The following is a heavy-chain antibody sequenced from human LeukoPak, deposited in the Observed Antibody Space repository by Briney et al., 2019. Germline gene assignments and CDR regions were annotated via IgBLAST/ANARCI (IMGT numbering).Heavy chain of an antibody. V-gene: IGHV4-59*01. CDR2: IYYTGST. CDR1: GDSITNFY. J-gene: IGHJ3*02. CDR3: ARWMGTWSAFDI. D-gene: IGHD1-1*01. Sequence: SETLSLTCTVSGDSITNFYWNWIRQPPGKGLEWIGYIYYTGSTTFNPSLKSRVTMSVDTSKNQFSLKLSSVTAADTAVYFCARWMGTWSAFDIWGQGTVVTVSS.